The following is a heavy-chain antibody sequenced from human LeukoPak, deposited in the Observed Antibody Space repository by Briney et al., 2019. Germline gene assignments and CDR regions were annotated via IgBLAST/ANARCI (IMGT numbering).Heavy chain of an antibody. CDR3: PSCLSVIFGVDHDAFDI. D-gene: IGHD3-3*01. V-gene: IGHV4-38-2*01. CDR1: GYSISSGYY. J-gene: IGHJ3*02. Sequence: SETLSLTCAVSGYSISSGYYWGWIRQPPGKGLEWIGSIYHSGSTYYNPSLKSRVTISVDTSKNQFSLKLSSVTAADTAVYYCPSCLSVIFGVDHDAFDIWGQGTMVTVSS. CDR2: IYHSGST.